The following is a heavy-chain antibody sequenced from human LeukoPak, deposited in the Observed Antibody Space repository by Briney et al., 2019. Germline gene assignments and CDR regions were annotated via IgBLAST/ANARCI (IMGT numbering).Heavy chain of an antibody. J-gene: IGHJ5*02. CDR2: IYTSGTT. D-gene: IGHD6-19*01. CDR3: ARGHSSGWYTSWFDP. Sequence: SETLSLTCTVSGGSISSYYWSWIRQPAGKGLEWIGRIYTSGTTHYNPSLKSRVTISVDTSKNQFYLKVSSVIAADTAVYYCARGHSSGWYTSWFDPWGQGTLVTVSS. CDR1: GGSISSYY. V-gene: IGHV4-4*07.